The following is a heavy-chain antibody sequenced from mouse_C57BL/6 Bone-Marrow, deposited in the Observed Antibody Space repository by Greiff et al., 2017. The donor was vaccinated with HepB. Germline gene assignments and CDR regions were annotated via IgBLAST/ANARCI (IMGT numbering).Heavy chain of an antibody. V-gene: IGHV1-80*01. D-gene: IGHD1-1*01. CDR3: ARAPSYYGSFDY. Sequence: QVQLQQSGAELVKPGASVKISCKASGYAFSSYWMNWVKHRPGKGLEWIGQIYPGDGDTNYNGKFKGKATLTADKSSSTAYMQLSSLTSEDSAVYFCARAPSYYGSFDYWGQGTTLTVSS. CDR1: GYAFSSYW. CDR2: IYPGDGDT. J-gene: IGHJ2*01.